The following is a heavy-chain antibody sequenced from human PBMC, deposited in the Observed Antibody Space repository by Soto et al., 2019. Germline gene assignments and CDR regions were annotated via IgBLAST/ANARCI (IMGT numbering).Heavy chain of an antibody. J-gene: IGHJ4*02. CDR1: GGSISRTTYY. Sequence: SETLSLTCTVSGGSISRTTYYWGWIRQPPGKGLDWIGSIYNSGSTYYNPSPKSRVSISVDTSRNQFSLKLTSVTAADTAVYYCARHLLYSSGGLYFDYWGQGTLVTVSS. CDR2: IYNSGST. D-gene: IGHD6-19*01. CDR3: ARHLLYSSGGLYFDY. V-gene: IGHV4-39*01.